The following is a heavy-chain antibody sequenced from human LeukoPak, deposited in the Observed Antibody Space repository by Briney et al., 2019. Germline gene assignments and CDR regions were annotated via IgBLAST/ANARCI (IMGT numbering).Heavy chain of an antibody. CDR2: ISSSSSYI. J-gene: IGHJ6*02. V-gene: IGHV3-21*01. Sequence: GGSLRLSCAASGLTFSSYSMNWVRQAPGKGLEWVSSISSSSSYIYYADSVKGRFTISRDNAKNSLYLQMNSLRAEDTAVYYCAATLVPGYSSGWYPNYYYGMDVWGQGTTVTVSS. D-gene: IGHD6-19*01. CDR3: AATLVPGYSSGWYPNYYYGMDV. CDR1: GLTFSSYS.